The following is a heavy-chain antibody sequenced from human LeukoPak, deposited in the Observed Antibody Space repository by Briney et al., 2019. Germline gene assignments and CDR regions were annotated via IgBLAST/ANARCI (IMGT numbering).Heavy chain of an antibody. V-gene: IGHV3-7*01. CDR2: IKGDESAR. CDR3: ARDVGGSLDY. J-gene: IGHJ4*02. Sequence: GGSLRLSCEASGFTFSTYWMAWVRQPPGKGLEWVANIKGDESARHQADSVKGRFTISSDNAKKSVYLQMSSLRGEDTAVYYCARDVGGSLDYWGQGTLVTVSS. CDR1: GFTFSTYW. D-gene: IGHD1-26*01.